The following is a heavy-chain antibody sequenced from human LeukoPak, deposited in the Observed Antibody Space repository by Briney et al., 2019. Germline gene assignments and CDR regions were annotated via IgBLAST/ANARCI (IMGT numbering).Heavy chain of an antibody. CDR3: ARESYCSGGSCYSGRAFDI. CDR2: IKSDGSNT. D-gene: IGHD2-15*01. CDR1: GFTFSSYW. V-gene: IGHV3-74*01. J-gene: IGHJ3*02. Sequence: PGGSLRLSCEASGFTFSSYWMHWVRQAPGKGLVWVSRIKSDGSNTYYADSVKGRFTISRDNAKNTLYLQMNSPRAEDTAVYYCARESYCSGGSCYSGRAFDIWGQGTMVTVSS.